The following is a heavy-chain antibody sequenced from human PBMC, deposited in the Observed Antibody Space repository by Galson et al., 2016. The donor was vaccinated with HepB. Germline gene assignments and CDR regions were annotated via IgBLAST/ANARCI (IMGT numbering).Heavy chain of an antibody. CDR3: ARRKASRNWFDP. J-gene: IGHJ5*02. V-gene: IGHV4-39*01. CDR1: GGPITISSYY. Sequence: SETLSLTCTVSGGPITISSYYWGWIRQPPGKGLEWIGSIYYSGRTYYNTSLRSRVTLSVDTSKNQFSPKVNSGTAADSAVYYCARRKASRNWFDPWGQGTLGTGSS. CDR2: IYYSGRT.